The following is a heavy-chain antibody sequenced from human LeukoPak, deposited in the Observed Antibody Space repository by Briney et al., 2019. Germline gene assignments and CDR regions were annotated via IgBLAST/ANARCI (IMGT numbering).Heavy chain of an antibody. Sequence: PGGSLRLSCVASGFSFTTYWMGWVRQAPGKGLEWVANIKQDGTEKYYVDSVKGRFTISRDNAKNSLYLQMNSLRVEDTAVYYCARDATVTTYRVYDYWGQGTLVTVSS. J-gene: IGHJ4*02. V-gene: IGHV3-7*01. CDR1: GFSFTTYW. D-gene: IGHD4-17*01. CDR3: ARDATVTTYRVYDY. CDR2: IKQDGTEK.